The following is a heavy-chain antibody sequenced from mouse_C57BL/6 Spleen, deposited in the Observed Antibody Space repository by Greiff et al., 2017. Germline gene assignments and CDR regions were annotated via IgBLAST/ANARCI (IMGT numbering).Heavy chain of an antibody. D-gene: IGHD2-3*01. V-gene: IGHV1-81*01. J-gene: IGHJ2*01. CDR3: ARSKGLLPYYFDD. CDR2: IYPRSGNT. Sequence: VQLQESGAELARPGASVKLSCKASGYTFTSYGISWVKQRTGQGLEWIGEIYPRSGNTYYNEKFKGKATLTADKSSSTAYMELRSLTSDDSAVXICARSKGLLPYYFDDWGQGTTLTVSS. CDR1: GYTFTSYG.